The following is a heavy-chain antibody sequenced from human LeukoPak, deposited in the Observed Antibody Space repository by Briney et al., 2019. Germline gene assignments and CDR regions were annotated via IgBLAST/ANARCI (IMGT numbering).Heavy chain of an antibody. CDR2: IYYSGST. CDR3: ARVDSSNWYEYRGYFDY. J-gene: IGHJ4*02. CDR1: GGSISSSSYY. Sequence: SETLSLTCTVSGGSISSSSYYWGWIRQPPGKGLEWIGSIYYSGSTYYNPSLKSRVTISVDTSKNQFSLKLSSVTAADTAVYYCARVDSSNWYEYRGYFDYWGQGTLVTVSS. D-gene: IGHD6-13*01. V-gene: IGHV4-39*07.